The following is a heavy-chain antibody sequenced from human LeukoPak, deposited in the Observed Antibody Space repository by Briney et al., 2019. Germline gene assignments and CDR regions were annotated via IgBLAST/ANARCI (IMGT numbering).Heavy chain of an antibody. V-gene: IGHV1-69*05. CDR1: GGTFSSYA. D-gene: IGHD6-19*01. J-gene: IGHJ5*02. Sequence: ASVKVSCKASGGTFSSYAISWVRQAPGQGLEWMGGIIPIFGTANYAQKFQGRVTITTDESTSTAYMELSSLRSEDTAVYYCAASGYSSGWYQGNWFDPWGQGTLVTVSS. CDR2: IIPIFGTA. CDR3: AASGYSSGWYQGNWFDP.